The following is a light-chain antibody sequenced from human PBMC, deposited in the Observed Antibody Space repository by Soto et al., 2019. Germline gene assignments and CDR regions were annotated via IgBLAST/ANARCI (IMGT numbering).Light chain of an antibody. J-gene: IGKJ1*01. V-gene: IGKV2-30*01. Sequence: VMTQSPLSLPVTLGQPASISCRSSQSLLYTDGNTYLSWFQQRPGQSPMRLIYEVSNRDSGVPDRVSGSGSGTDFTLKISRVEAEDVGVYYCMQGSYWPRTFGQGTKVEIK. CDR3: MQGSYWPRT. CDR1: QSLLYTDGNTY. CDR2: EVS.